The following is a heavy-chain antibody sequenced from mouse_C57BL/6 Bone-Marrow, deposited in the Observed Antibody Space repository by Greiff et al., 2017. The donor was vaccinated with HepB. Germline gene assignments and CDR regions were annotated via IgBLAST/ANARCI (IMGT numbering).Heavy chain of an antibody. Sequence: VQLQQSGAELVKPGASVKLSCTASGFNIKDYYMHWVKQRTEQGLEWIGRIDPEDGETKYTPKFQGKATLTADTSSSTAYLQLSSLTSEDSAVYYCARFCGEVYFDVWGTGTTVTVSS. CDR3: ARFCGEVYFDV. D-gene: IGHD2-14*01. J-gene: IGHJ1*03. CDR2: IDPEDGET. V-gene: IGHV14-2*01. CDR1: GFNIKDYY.